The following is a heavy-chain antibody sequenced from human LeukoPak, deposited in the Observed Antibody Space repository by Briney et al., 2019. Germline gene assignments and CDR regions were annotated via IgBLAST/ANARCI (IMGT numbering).Heavy chain of an antibody. J-gene: IGHJ4*02. CDR3: ARLNWGSSHDFDY. CDR2: INPNSGGT. Sequence: GASVKVSCKASGYTFTGYYMHWVRQAPGQGLEWMGWINPNSGGTNYAQKFQGRVTMTRDTSISTAYMELSRLRSDDTAVYYCARLNWGSSHDFDYWGQGTLVTVSS. D-gene: IGHD7-27*01. V-gene: IGHV1-2*02. CDR1: GYTFTGYY.